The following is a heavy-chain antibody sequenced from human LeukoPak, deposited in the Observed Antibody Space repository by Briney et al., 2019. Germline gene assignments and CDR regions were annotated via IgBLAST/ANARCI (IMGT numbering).Heavy chain of an antibody. CDR2: IIPIFGTA. Sequence: GASVKVSCKASGGTFSSYAISWVRQAPGQGLEWMGGIIPIFGTANYAQKFQGRVTITADKSTSTAYMELSSLRSEGTAVYYCARDGYYGSGSYGLFIGWGQGTLVTVSS. CDR1: GGTFSSYA. D-gene: IGHD3-10*01. J-gene: IGHJ4*02. V-gene: IGHV1-69*06. CDR3: ARDGYYGSGSYGLFIG.